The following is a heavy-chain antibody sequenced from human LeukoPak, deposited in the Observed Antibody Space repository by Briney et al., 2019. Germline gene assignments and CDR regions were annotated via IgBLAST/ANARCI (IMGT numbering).Heavy chain of an antibody. CDR3: ARGRSGSDFDY. Sequence: PSATLSLTCTVSGGSISSYYWSWIRLPAGKGLEWIGRIHTSGSPNYNSSLKSRVTMSLDTSKNQLSLKLISVTAADTAVYYCARGRSGSDFDYWGQGTLVTISS. CDR1: GGSISSYY. J-gene: IGHJ4*02. V-gene: IGHV4-4*07. CDR2: IHTSGSP. D-gene: IGHD1-26*01.